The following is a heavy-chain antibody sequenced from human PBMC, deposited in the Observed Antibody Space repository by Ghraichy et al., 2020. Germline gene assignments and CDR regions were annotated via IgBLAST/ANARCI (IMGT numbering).Heavy chain of an antibody. V-gene: IGHV3-23*01. D-gene: IGHD5-24*01. Sequence: GGSLRLSCAASGFTFSSFGMSWVRQAPGKGLEWVSGISDSGSGTYYADSVKGRFAVSRDNSRSTLYLQMNSLRVEDTAVYFCVRQLPGADCWGQGALVTVAS. CDR3: VRQLPGADC. CDR1: GFTFSSFG. J-gene: IGHJ4*02. CDR2: ISDSGSGT.